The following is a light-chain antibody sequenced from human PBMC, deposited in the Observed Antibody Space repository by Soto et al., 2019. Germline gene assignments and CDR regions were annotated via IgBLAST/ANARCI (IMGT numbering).Light chain of an antibody. Sequence: EIELTKSPATLSLPPGERATLSCRASQTVSSYLLWYQQKPGQAPRLLIYDASNRASGTPARFSGSGSETDFTLTISSLEPEDIAVYYCQHCMNWPLTFGQGTRLEIK. CDR2: DAS. V-gene: IGKV3-11*01. CDR1: QTVSSY. CDR3: QHCMNWPLT. J-gene: IGKJ5*01.